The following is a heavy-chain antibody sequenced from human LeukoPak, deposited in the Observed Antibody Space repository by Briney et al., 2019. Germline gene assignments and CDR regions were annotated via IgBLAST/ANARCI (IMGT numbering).Heavy chain of an antibody. Sequence: GGSLRLSCATSGFTFNSFGMHWARQAPGKGLEWVAFISYDGSNKDYADSVKGRFTISRDNSKNTLFLQMNSLRAEDTAVYYCAKSRWGYYDCGESWGQGTLVTVSS. CDR3: AKSRWGYYDCGES. V-gene: IGHV3-30*18. D-gene: IGHD3-22*01. CDR2: ISYDGSNK. CDR1: GFTFNSFG. J-gene: IGHJ5*02.